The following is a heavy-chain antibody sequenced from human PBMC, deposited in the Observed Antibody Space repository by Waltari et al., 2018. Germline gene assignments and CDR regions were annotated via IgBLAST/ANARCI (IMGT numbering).Heavy chain of an antibody. Sequence: QVQLVESGGGLVKPGGSLRLSCAASGCTFSASHMSWIRQAPGKVLELVSYISSSGSTIYYADSVKGRFTISRDNAKNSLYLQMNSLRAEYTAVYYCARLIRRDGSFFDYWGQGTLVTVSS. D-gene: IGHD5-12*01. V-gene: IGHV3-11*04. CDR1: GCTFSASH. J-gene: IGHJ4*02. CDR2: ISSSGSTI. CDR3: ARLIRRDGSFFDY.